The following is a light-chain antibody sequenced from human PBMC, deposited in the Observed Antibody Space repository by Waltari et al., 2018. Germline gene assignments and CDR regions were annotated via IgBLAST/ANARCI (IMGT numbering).Light chain of an antibody. CDR2: EAS. V-gene: IGKV3-20*01. CDR1: ESISRY. CDR3: QNHERLPAT. Sequence: IVLTQSPGTLSSYQGERAPLPCRASESISRYLVWYQQKPGQPPRLLIDEASRRATGIPDRFSGSGSGTDFSLTISRLEPEDFGVYYCQNHERLPATFGQGTRVEI. J-gene: IGKJ1*01.